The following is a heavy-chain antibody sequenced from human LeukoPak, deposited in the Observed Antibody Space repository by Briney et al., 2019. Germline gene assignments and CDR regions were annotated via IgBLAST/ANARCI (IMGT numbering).Heavy chain of an antibody. D-gene: IGHD1-26*01. V-gene: IGHV3-21*01. CDR2: ISSSSSYI. J-gene: IGHJ3*02. Sequence: GGSLRLSCAASGFTFSSYSMNWVRQAPGKGLEWVSSISSSSSYIYYADSVKGRFTISRDNAKNSLYLQMNSLRAEDTAVYYCARGELLGAFDIWGEGTMVTVSS. CDR1: GFTFSSYS. CDR3: ARGELLGAFDI.